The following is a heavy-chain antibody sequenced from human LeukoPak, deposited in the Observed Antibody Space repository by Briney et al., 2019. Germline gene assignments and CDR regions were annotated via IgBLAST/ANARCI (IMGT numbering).Heavy chain of an antibody. J-gene: IGHJ5*02. CDR2: VNQGGTGK. CDR3: TKDRSRQQMWGSVKKWFDP. Sequence: GGSLRLSCAASGFRFSSQWMSWIRQAPGKGLEWVAIVNQGGTGKYYVDSVKGRFTISRDNAENSLYLQMNSLRAEDTAVYYCTKDRSRQQMWGSVKKWFDPWGQGTLVTVSS. D-gene: IGHD6-13*01. CDR1: GFRFSSQW. V-gene: IGHV3-7*01.